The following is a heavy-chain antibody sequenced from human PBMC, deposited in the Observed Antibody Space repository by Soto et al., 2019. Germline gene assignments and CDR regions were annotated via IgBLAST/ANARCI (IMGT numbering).Heavy chain of an antibody. CDR3: ARGLNKAAGGAFDV. CDR1: GFPFSWAG. J-gene: IGHJ3*01. V-gene: IGHV3-33*01. CDR2: VSGDGRDI. D-gene: IGHD3-16*01. Sequence: QVQLVQSGGGAVLPGNSLRLSCAASGFPFSWAGMHWLRQTPGKGLEWVAVVSGDGRDIDYAESVRGRFSISRDNPKSTLCVQMNTLGVEDTAIYYCARGLNKAAGGAFDVWGQGTQVIVSS.